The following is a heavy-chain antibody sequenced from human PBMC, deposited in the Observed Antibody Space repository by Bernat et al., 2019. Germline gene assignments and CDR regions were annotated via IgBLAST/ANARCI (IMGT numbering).Heavy chain of an antibody. V-gene: IGHV3-23*04. CDR3: AKSTARYCSSTSCYGGAFDY. CDR2: FSGSGGST. Sequence: EVQLVESGGGLVQPGGSLRLSCAASGFTFSSYAMSWVRQAPGKGLVWVLVFSGSGGSTYYADYVKDRFNISRDNSKNTLYLQMNSLRAEDTAVYYCAKSTARYCSSTSCYGGAFDYWGQGTLVTVSS. D-gene: IGHD2-2*01. CDR1: GFTFSSYA. J-gene: IGHJ4*02.